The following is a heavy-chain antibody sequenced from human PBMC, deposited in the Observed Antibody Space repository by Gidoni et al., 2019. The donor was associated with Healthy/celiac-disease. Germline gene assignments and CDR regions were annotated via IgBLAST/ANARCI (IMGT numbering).Heavy chain of an antibody. V-gene: IGHV3-30-3*01. CDR1: GFTFSSYA. CDR2: ISYDGSNK. CDR3: ARVCGLPYYDFWSGQFFGDAFDI. J-gene: IGHJ3*02. Sequence: QVQLVESGGGVVQPGRSLRLSCAASGFTFSSYAMHWVRQAPGKGLEWVAVISYDGSNKYYADSVKGRFTISRDNSKNTLYLQMNSLRAEDTAVYYCARVCGLPYYDFWSGQFFGDAFDIWGQGTMVTVSS. D-gene: IGHD3-3*01.